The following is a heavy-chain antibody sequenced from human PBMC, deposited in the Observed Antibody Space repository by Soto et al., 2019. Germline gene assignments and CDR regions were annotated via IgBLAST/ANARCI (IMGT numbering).Heavy chain of an antibody. CDR3: AKSPSYYGDFDY. J-gene: IGHJ4*02. CDR1: GFTFDDYA. CDR2: ISWNSGRI. D-gene: IGHD4-17*01. V-gene: IGHV3-9*01. Sequence: EVQLVESGGGLVQPGRSLRLSCAGSGFTFDDYAMHWVRQPPGKGLEWVSGISWNSGRIGYADSVKGRFTISRDNAKNSLYLQMNSLRAEDTALYYCAKSPSYYGDFDYWGQGTLVTVSS.